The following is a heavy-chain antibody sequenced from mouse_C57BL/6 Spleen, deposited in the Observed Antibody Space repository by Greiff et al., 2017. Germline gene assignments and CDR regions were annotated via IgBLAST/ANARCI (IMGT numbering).Heavy chain of an antibody. CDR2: IYPGSGNT. CDR3: AYDGYYVFDY. CDR1: GYTFTDYY. Sequence: QVQLKESGAELVRPGASVKLSCKASGYTFTDYYINWVKQRPGQGLEWIARIYPGSGNTYYNEKFKGKATLTAEKSSSTAYMQLSSLTSEDSAVYFCAYDGYYVFDYWGQGTTLTVSS. J-gene: IGHJ2*01. V-gene: IGHV1-76*01. D-gene: IGHD2-3*01.